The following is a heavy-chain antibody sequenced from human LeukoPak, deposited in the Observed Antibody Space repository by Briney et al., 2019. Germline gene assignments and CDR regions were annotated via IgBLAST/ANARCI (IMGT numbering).Heavy chain of an antibody. V-gene: IGHV3-23*01. D-gene: IGHD1-1*01. J-gene: IGHJ4*02. CDR2: ISGSGDNT. CDR3: VKDHWDY. CDR1: RFSFSSYA. Sequence: GGSLRLSCAASRFSFSSYAMSWVRQAPGKGLEWVSGISGSGDNTYYADSVKGRFTISRDNSKNTLYLQMSSLRAEDTAAYYCVKDHWDYWGQGTLVTVSS.